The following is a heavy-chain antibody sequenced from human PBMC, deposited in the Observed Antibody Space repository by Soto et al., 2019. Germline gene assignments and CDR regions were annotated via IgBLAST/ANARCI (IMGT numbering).Heavy chain of an antibody. CDR1: GGSVSSGSYY. J-gene: IGHJ3*02. D-gene: IGHD1-1*01. CDR3: ARVERGTATTVVDAFDI. V-gene: IGHV4-34*01. CDR2: MSHSGGT. Sequence: QVQLQQWGAGLLKPSETLSLTCDVYGGSVSSGSYYWSWIRQPPGKGLEWIGEMSHSGGTHFNPSLKSRVTIAVDTSKNQFSLKMSFVTAADTALYYCARVERGTATTVVDAFDIWGPGTMVTVSS.